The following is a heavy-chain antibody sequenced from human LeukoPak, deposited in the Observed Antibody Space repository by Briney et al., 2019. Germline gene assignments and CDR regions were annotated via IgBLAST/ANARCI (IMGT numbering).Heavy chain of an antibody. V-gene: IGHV4-59*01. CDR1: GGSISSYY. CDR2: IYYSGST. Sequence: SETLSLTCTVSGGSISSYYWSWIRQPPGKGLEWIGYIYYSGSTNYNPSLKSRVTISVDTSKNQFSLKLSSVTAADTAVYYCARLSTYDYVWGSYRYGTNWFDPWGQGTLVTVSS. J-gene: IGHJ5*02. D-gene: IGHD3-16*02. CDR3: ARLSTYDYVWGSYRYGTNWFDP.